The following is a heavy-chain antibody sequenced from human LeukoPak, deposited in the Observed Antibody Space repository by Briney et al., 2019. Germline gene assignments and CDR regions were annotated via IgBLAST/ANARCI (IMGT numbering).Heavy chain of an antibody. CDR2: IDPSDSQT. Sequence: GESLKISSKGSGYSFTSYWIGWVRQMPGKGLEWMGRIDPSDSQTNYSPSFQGHVTISADKSITTAYLQWSSLKASDTGIYYCARAYSGYDSFDYWGQGTLVTVSS. V-gene: IGHV5-10-1*01. J-gene: IGHJ4*02. CDR1: GYSFTSYW. CDR3: ARAYSGYDSFDY. D-gene: IGHD5-12*01.